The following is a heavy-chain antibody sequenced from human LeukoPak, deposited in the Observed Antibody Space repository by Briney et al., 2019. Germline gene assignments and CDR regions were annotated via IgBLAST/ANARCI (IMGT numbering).Heavy chain of an antibody. CDR3: ARDYPHLYYDFWSGSDDAFDI. Sequence: GASVKVSCKASGYTFTSYAMHWVRQAPGQRLEWMGWISAYNGNTNYAQKLQGRVTMTTDTSTSTAYMELRSLRSDDTAVYYCARDYPHLYYDFWSGSDDAFDIWGQGTMVTVSS. D-gene: IGHD3-3*01. V-gene: IGHV1-18*01. CDR1: GYTFTSYA. J-gene: IGHJ3*02. CDR2: ISAYNGNT.